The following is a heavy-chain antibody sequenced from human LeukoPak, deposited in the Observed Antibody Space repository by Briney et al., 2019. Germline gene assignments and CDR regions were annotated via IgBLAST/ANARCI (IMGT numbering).Heavy chain of an antibody. CDR2: MNPNSGNT. CDR3: AVHEYNSSWPFDY. CDR1: GYTFTSYD. V-gene: IGHV1-8*01. J-gene: IGHJ4*02. D-gene: IGHD6-13*01. Sequence: GASVKVSCKASGYTFTSYDINWVRQATGQGLEWMGWMNPNSGNTGYAQKFQGRVTMTRNTSISTAYMELSSLRSEDTAVYYCAVHEYNSSWPFDYWGQGTLVTVSS.